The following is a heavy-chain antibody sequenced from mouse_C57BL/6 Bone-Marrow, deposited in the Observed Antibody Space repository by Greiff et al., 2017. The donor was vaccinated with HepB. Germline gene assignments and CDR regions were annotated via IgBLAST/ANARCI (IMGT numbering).Heavy chain of an antibody. J-gene: IGHJ4*01. D-gene: IGHD2-12*01. V-gene: IGHV5-15*04. CDR3: ARHPLNDDAMDY. CDR2: ISNLAYSI. Sequence: EVKVEESGGGLVQPGGSLKLSCAASGFTFSDYGMAWVRQAPRKGPEWVAFISNLAYSIYYADTVTGRFTMSRENAKNTLYLEMSSLRSEDTAMYYCARHPLNDDAMDYWGQGTSVTVSS. CDR1: GFTFSDYG.